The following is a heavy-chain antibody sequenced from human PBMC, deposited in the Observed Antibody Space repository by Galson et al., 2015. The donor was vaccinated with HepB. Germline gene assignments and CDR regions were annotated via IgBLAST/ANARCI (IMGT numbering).Heavy chain of an antibody. CDR2: IWPDGNHK. CDR1: GFTFSSYG. Sequence: SLRLSCAASGFTFSSYGMHWVRQAPGKGLEWVALIWPDGNHKYYADSVRGRFTISRDTSKDTLYLQMNSLRADDTAVYYCARGDILAGYWIDSWGQGTLVTVSS. J-gene: IGHJ4*02. V-gene: IGHV3-33*01. CDR3: ARGDILAGYWIDS. D-gene: IGHD3-9*01.